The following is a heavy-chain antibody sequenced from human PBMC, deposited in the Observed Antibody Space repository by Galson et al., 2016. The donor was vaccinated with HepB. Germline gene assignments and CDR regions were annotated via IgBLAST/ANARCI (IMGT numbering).Heavy chain of an antibody. CDR3: AAASVILRGAFDI. CDR2: IYYSGNT. CDR1: SGAIYGGAYY. J-gene: IGHJ3*02. D-gene: IGHD3-16*02. Sequence: TLSLTCTVSSGAIYGGAYYWSWIRQHPGKGLEWIGYIYYSGNTYYNPSLKSRVTISVDRSKYQFSLKLSPVTAADTAVYYCAAASVILRGAFDIWGQGTMVTVSS. V-gene: IGHV4-31*03.